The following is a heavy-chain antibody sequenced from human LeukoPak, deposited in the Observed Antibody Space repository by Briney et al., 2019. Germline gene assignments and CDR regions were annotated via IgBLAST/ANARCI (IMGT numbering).Heavy chain of an antibody. CDR3: ARAWGALYYFDY. D-gene: IGHD3-16*01. J-gene: IGHJ4*02. CDR2: MNPNSGNT. V-gene: IGHV1-8*01. CDR1: GYTFTSYD. Sequence: ASVKVSCKASGYTFTSYDINWVRQATGQGLEWMGWMNPNSGNTGYAQKFQGRVTMTRNTSISTAYMELSSLRSEDTAVYYCARAWGALYYFDYWGQGTLVTVSS.